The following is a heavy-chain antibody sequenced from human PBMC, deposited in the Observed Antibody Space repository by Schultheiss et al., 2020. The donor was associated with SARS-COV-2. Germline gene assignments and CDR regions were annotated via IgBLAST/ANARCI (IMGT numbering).Heavy chain of an antibody. Sequence: SETLSLTCTVSGGSVTSASDHWSWIRQPPGKGLEWIGYIYHSGNIKYSSSLKSRVSISVDTSKNQVSLKMSSVTAADTAVYYCARENTDYRFVAYWGQGTLVTVSS. CDR3: ARENTDYRFVAY. V-gene: IGHV4-61*01. CDR2: IYHSGNI. J-gene: IGHJ4*02. CDR1: GGSVTSASDH. D-gene: IGHD4/OR15-4a*01.